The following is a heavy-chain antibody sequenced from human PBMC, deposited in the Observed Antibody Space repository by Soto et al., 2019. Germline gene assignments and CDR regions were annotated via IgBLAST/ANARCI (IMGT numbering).Heavy chain of an antibody. V-gene: IGHV4-39*02. Sequence: SETLSLTCTVSGGSISSSSYYWGWIRQPPGKGLEWVESIHFSGSPYYNPSLKSRITMSVDTSKNQFSLKLSSVTAADTAVYHCARDDERDDILTPKFDPWGQGTLVTVSS. CDR1: GGSISSSSYY. CDR2: IHFSGSP. J-gene: IGHJ5*02. D-gene: IGHD3-9*01. CDR3: ARDDERDDILTPKFDP.